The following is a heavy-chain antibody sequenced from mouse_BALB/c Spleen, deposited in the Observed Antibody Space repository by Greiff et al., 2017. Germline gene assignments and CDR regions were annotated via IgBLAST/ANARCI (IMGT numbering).Heavy chain of an antibody. CDR1: GFSLTSYG. CDR2: IWAGGST. Sequence: QVQLQQSGPGLVAPSQSLSITCTVSGFSLTSYGVHWVRQPPGKGLEWLGVIWAGGSTNYNSALMSRLSISKDNSKSQVFLKMNSLQTDDTAMYYCARETYYDYDGFAYWGQGTLVTVSA. J-gene: IGHJ3*01. CDR3: ARETYYDYDGFAY. V-gene: IGHV2-9*02. D-gene: IGHD2-4*01.